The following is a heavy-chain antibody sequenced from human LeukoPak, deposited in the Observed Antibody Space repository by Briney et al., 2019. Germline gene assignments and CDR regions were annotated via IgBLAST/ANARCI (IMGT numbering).Heavy chain of an antibody. J-gene: IGHJ6*02. D-gene: IGHD2-2*01. V-gene: IGHV1-46*01. CDR2: INPSGGST. CDR1: GYTFTSYY. Sequence: ASVKVSCKASGYTFTSYYMHWVRQAPGQGLEWMGIINPSGGSTSYAQKFQGRVTMTRDTSTSTVYMELSSLRSEDTAVYYCARSTDTIYYYYGMDVWGQGTTVTVSS. CDR3: ARSTDTIYYYYGMDV.